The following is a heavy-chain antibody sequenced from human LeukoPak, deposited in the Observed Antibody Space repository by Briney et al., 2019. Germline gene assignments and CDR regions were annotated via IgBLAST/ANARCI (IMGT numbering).Heavy chain of an antibody. CDR2: ISYDGSNK. D-gene: IGHD6-13*01. CDR1: GFTFSSYA. V-gene: IGHV3-30*04. Sequence: QPGRSLRLSCAASGFTFSSYAIHWVRQAPGKGLEWVAVISYDGSNKYYADSVKGRFTISRDNSKNTLYLQMNSLRAEDTAVYYCAHIAAAGPFDYWGQGTLVTGSS. CDR3: AHIAAAGPFDY. J-gene: IGHJ4*02.